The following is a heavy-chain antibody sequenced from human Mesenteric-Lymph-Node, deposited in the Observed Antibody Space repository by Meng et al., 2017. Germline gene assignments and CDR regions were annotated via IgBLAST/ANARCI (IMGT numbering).Heavy chain of an antibody. J-gene: IGHJ4*02. Sequence: GESLKISCAASGFTFSSYAMHWVRQAPGKGLEWVAVISYDGSNKYYADSVKGRFTISRDNSKNTLYLQMNSLRAEDTAVYYCARDFMATVTTDYWGQGTLVTVSS. CDR1: GFTFSSYA. CDR2: ISYDGSNK. D-gene: IGHD4-17*01. V-gene: IGHV3-30*04. CDR3: ARDFMATVTTDY.